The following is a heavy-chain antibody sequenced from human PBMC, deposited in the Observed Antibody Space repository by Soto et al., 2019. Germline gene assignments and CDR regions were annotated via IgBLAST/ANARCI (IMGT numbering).Heavy chain of an antibody. D-gene: IGHD6-13*01. V-gene: IGHV4-39*01. Sequence: SETLSLTCTVSGGSSNSSTYYWAWIRQPPGKGLEWIGDIYYTGSTSYNPSLRSRVNISVDTSKNQFSLKLRSVTAADAAVYYCARRRSSWQPLHWFDPWGQGTLVTVSS. CDR1: GGSSNSSTYY. J-gene: IGHJ5*02. CDR3: ARRRSSWQPLHWFDP. CDR2: IYYTGST.